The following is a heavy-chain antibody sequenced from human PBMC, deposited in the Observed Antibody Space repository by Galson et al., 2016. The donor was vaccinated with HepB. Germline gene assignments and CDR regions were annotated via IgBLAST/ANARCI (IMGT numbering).Heavy chain of an antibody. CDR2: IWYDGSNK. D-gene: IGHD1-1*01. CDR1: GFTFSSYG. Sequence: SLRLSCAASGFTFSSYGMHWVRQAPGKGLEWVAVIWYDGSNKYYEDSVKGRFTISRDNSNNTLYLQMNGLRAEDTAVYYCAKERLVRRIFDHWGQGTLLTVSS. CDR3: AKERLVRRIFDH. V-gene: IGHV3-33*06. J-gene: IGHJ4*02.